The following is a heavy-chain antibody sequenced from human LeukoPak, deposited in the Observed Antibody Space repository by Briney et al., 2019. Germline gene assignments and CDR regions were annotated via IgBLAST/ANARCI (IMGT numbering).Heavy chain of an antibody. CDR1: GGSISSSSYY. J-gene: IGHJ4*02. Sequence: SETLSLTCTVSGGSISSSSYYWGWIRQPPGKGPEWIGSIYYSGSTYYNPSLKSRVTISVDTSKNQFSLKLSSVTAADTAVYYCARQATGEGELSDYWGQGTLVTVSS. D-gene: IGHD3-16*02. CDR3: ARQATGEGELSDY. V-gene: IGHV4-39*01. CDR2: IYYSGST.